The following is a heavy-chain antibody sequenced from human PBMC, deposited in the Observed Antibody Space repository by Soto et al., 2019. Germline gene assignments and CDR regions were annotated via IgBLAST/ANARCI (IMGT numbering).Heavy chain of an antibody. CDR2: VIPIFGTP. V-gene: IGHV1-69*01. J-gene: IGHJ6*02. Sequence: QVQLVQSGAEVKKPGSSVKVSCKAPGGTFSTYAISWVRQAPGQGLEWMGGVIPIFGTPKYGQKFQGRVTISAEEATSTGYMELRSLRAEDTAGYYCARSQGGSSSLDIYYDYYYGMGVWGQGTTVTVSS. CDR3: ARSQGGSSSLDIYYDYYYGMGV. CDR1: GGTFSTYA. D-gene: IGHD2-15*01.